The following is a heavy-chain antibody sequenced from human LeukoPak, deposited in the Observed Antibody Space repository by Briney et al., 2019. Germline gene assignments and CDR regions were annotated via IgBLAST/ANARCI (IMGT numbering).Heavy chain of an antibody. J-gene: IGHJ4*02. CDR2: ISYDGSNK. D-gene: IGHD4-23*01. CDR1: GFTFSSYA. CDR3: ARGRDGGFDY. Sequence: GGPLRLSCAASGFTFSSYAMHWVRQAPGKGLEWVAVISYDGSNKYYADSVKGRFTISRDNSKNTLYLQMNSLRAEDTAVYYCARGRDGGFDYWGQGTLVTVSS. V-gene: IGHV3-30-3*01.